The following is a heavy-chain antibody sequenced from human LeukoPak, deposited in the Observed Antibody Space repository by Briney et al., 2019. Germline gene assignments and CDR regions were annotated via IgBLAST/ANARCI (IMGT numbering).Heavy chain of an antibody. CDR2: FSDARTT. J-gene: IGHJ4*02. V-gene: IGHV4-59*08. CDR1: GGSVSNKY. Sequence: SETLSLTCRVSGGSVSNKYWSWIRQPPGKRLGWSGYFSDARTTNYNPALKSRVAISLDTSKNHLSLMLTSVTAADTAVYYCATHDSSGYYPYYFAFWGQGTLVTVSS. D-gene: IGHD3-22*01. CDR3: ATHDSSGYYPYYFAF.